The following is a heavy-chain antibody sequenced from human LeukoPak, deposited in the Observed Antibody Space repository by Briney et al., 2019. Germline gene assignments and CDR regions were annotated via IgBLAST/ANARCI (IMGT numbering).Heavy chain of an antibody. V-gene: IGHV1-69*05. CDR1: GGTFSSYA. J-gene: IGHJ4*02. CDR2: IIPIFGTA. CDR3: ARETYYDSSGYYSYYFDY. Sequence: ASVKVSCKASGGTFSSYAISWVRQAPGQGLEWMGGIIPIFGTANYAQKFQGRVTITTDESTSTAYMGLSSLRSEDTAVYYCARETYYDSSGYYSYYFDYWGQGTLVTVSS. D-gene: IGHD3-22*01.